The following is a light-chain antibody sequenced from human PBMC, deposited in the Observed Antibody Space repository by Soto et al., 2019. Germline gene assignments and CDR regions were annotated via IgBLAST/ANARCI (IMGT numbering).Light chain of an antibody. J-gene: IGKJ5*01. Sequence: EIVLTHSPGTLALSPWESATLSSRASQSVSSNFLAWYQQKPGQAPRLLIYGVSSRASGIPDRFFGSGSGTDFTLTINRLEPEDFAVYYCQQYANSPITFGQGTRLEIK. CDR1: QSVSSNF. CDR3: QQYANSPIT. CDR2: GVS. V-gene: IGKV3-20*01.